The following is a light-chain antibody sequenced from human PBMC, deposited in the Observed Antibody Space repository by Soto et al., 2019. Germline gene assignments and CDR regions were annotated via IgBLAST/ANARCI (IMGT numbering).Light chain of an antibody. CDR2: AAS. CDR1: QSISSY. J-gene: IGKJ2*01. Sequence: DIQMTQSPSSLSASVGDRVTITCRASQSISSYLNWYQQKPGKAPKLLIYAASSLQSGVPSRFSGSGAGTEFTLTISMLQPEDFATYYCQQSYSTPYTFGRGTKLEIK. V-gene: IGKV1-39*01. CDR3: QQSYSTPYT.